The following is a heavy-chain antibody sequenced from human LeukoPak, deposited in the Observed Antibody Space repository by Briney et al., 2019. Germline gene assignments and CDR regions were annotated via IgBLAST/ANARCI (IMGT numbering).Heavy chain of an antibody. CDR3: AKSAYYDASGYYREYYFDY. D-gene: IGHD3-22*01. Sequence: GGSLRLSCAASGFTFSNYAMSWVRQAPGKGLEWVSAISGSRVNTYYADSVKGRFTISRDNSKNTLYMQMNSLRAEDTAVYYCAKSAYYDASGYYREYYFDYWGQGTLVTVSS. V-gene: IGHV3-23*01. CDR2: ISGSRVNT. CDR1: GFTFSNYA. J-gene: IGHJ4*02.